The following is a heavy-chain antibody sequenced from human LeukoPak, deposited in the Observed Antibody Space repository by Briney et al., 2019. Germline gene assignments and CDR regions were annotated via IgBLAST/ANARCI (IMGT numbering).Heavy chain of an antibody. J-gene: IGHJ3*02. CDR3: ARGLWFGELSAFDI. CDR2: ISSSGSTI. Sequence: GGSLRLSCAASGFTFSSYSMNWVRQAPGKGLEWVSYISSSGSTIYYADSVKGRFTISRDNAKNSLYLQMNSLRAEDTAVYYCARGLWFGELSAFDIWGQGTMVTVSS. D-gene: IGHD3-10*01. V-gene: IGHV3-48*04. CDR1: GFTFSSYS.